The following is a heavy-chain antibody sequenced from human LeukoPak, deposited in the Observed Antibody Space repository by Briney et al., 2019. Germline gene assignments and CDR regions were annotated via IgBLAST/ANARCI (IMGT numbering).Heavy chain of an antibody. D-gene: IGHD3-9*01. J-gene: IGHJ4*02. Sequence: TGGSLRLSCAASGFTFSSYEMTWVRQAPGKGLEWVSYISSSGSTIYYAGSVKGRFTISRDNAKNSLYLQMNSLRAEDTAVYYCARQRGDILTGYYMPRGFDYWGQGTLVTVSS. V-gene: IGHV3-48*03. CDR3: ARQRGDILTGYYMPRGFDY. CDR1: GFTFSSYE. CDR2: ISSSGSTI.